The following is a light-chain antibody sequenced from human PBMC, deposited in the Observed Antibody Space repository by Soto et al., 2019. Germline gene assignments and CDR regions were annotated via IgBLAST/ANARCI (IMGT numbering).Light chain of an antibody. Sequence: EIVLTQSPGTLSLSPGERATLSCRASQSVSSSYLAWYQQKPGQAPRLLIYGASSRATGIPDRFSGSGSGTDFTLTISRLEPEDFAVYYCQQYGSPPPLSFGGGTKVNI. CDR2: GAS. V-gene: IGKV3-20*01. CDR1: QSVSSSY. CDR3: QQYGSPPPLS. J-gene: IGKJ4*01.